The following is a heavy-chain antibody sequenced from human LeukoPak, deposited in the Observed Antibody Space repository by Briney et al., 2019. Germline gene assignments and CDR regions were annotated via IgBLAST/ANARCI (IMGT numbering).Heavy chain of an antibody. CDR3: AKEQQQQFDY. J-gene: IGHJ4*02. CDR2: ISGSGDST. V-gene: IGHV3-23*01. D-gene: IGHD6-13*01. Sequence: GGSLRLSCAASGFTFSSYAMSWVRQAPGKGLEWVSAISGSGDSTYYADSVKGRFTISRDNSKNTVYLQMNGLRAEDTAVYYCAKEQQQQFDYWGQGTLVTVSS. CDR1: GFTFSSYA.